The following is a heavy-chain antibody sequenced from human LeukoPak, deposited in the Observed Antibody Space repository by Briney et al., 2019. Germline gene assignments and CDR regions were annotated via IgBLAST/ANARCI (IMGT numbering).Heavy chain of an antibody. J-gene: IGHJ4*02. D-gene: IGHD3-22*01. CDR3: ATVEREYFDTSGYYNF. V-gene: IGHV1-24*01. CDR1: GYTLTEFS. CDR2: FDPEDGKT. Sequence: ASVKVSCNISGYTLTEFSMTWLQQAPGKGLEWMGGFDPEDGKTMYAQKFQDRVTMTEDTTTNTAYMELSSLRSEDTAVYYCATVEREYFDTSGYYNFWGQGTLVTVSS.